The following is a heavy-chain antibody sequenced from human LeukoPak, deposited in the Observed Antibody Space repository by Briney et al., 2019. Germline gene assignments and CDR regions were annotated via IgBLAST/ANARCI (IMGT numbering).Heavy chain of an antibody. Sequence: QTGGSLRLSCAASGFTFSSYWMHWVRQAPGKGLVWVSRISSDGSSTSYADSVKGRFTISRDNAKNTLYLQMNSLRAEATAVYYCARSMIFPPDSFDYWGQGTLVTVSS. J-gene: IGHJ4*02. CDR1: GFTFSSYW. CDR3: ARSMIFPPDSFDY. D-gene: IGHD3-22*01. V-gene: IGHV3-74*01. CDR2: ISSDGSST.